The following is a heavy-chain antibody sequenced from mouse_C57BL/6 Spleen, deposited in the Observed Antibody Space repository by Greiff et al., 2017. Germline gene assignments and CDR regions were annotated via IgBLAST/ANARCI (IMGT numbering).Heavy chain of an antibody. J-gene: IGHJ2*01. V-gene: IGHV10-1*01. CDR2: IRSKSNNYAT. CDR1: GFSFNTYA. CDR3: VRHEEFDY. Sequence: EVQGVESGGGLVQPKGSLKLSCAASGFSFNTYAMNWVRQAPGKGFEWVARIRSKSNNYATYYADSVKERFTISREDSESMLYLQMNNLKTEDTARYYCVRHEEFDYWGQGTTLTVSS.